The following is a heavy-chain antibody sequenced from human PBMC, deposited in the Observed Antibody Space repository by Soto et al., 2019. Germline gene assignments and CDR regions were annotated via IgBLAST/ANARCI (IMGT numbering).Heavy chain of an antibody. J-gene: IGHJ3*02. CDR2: IYPGDSDT. V-gene: IGHV5-51*01. CDR3: ARHDGERPGDDAFDI. CDR1: GYSFTSYW. D-gene: IGHD3-10*01. Sequence: PGESLKISCKGSGYSFTSYWIGWVRQMPGKGLEWMGIIYPGDSDTRYSPSFQGQVTISADKSISTAYLQWSSLKASDTAMYYWARHDGERPGDDAFDIWGKGTMVTVSS.